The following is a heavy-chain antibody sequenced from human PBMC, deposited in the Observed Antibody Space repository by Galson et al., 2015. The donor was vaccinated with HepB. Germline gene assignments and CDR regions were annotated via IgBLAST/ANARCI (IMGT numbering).Heavy chain of an antibody. CDR1: GFTFSSYN. V-gene: IGHV3-48*02. CDR3: ARVLAFAVDNWFDP. D-gene: IGHD4-23*01. Sequence: SLRLSCAASGFTFSSYNMNWVRQAPGKGLEWVAYISSSSSTVYYADSVKGRFTISRDNAKNSLYLQMNSLRDEDTAVYYCARVLAFAVDNWFDPWGQGTLVTVSS. CDR2: ISSSSSTV. J-gene: IGHJ5*02.